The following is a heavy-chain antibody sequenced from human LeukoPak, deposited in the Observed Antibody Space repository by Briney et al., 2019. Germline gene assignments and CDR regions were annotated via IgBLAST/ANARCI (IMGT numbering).Heavy chain of an antibody. CDR2: ISHDGSNK. CDR3: ARVLNYYDSSGYYFSY. J-gene: IGHJ4*02. V-gene: IGHV3-30-3*01. D-gene: IGHD3-22*01. CDR1: GFTFSYYT. Sequence: GGSLRLSCAASGFTFSYYTMHWVRQAPGKGLKWVAVISHDGSNKYYADSVKGRFTISRDNSKNTLYLQMNSLRAEDTAVYYCARVLNYYDSSGYYFSYWGQGTLVTVSS.